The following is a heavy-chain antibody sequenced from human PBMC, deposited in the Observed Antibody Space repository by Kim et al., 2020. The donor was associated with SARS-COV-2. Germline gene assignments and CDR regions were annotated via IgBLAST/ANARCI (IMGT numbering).Heavy chain of an antibody. D-gene: IGHD2-2*01. CDR2: ISSSSSYI. CDR1: GFTFSSYS. CDR3: AESRERAYCSSTSCQRGFWFDP. J-gene: IGHJ5*02. Sequence: GGSLRLSCAASGFTFSSYSMNWVRQAPGKGLEWVSSISSSSSYIYYADSVKGRFTISRDNAKNSLYLQMNSLRAEDTAVYYCAESRERAYCSSTSCQRGFWFDPWGQGTLVTVSS. V-gene: IGHV3-21*01.